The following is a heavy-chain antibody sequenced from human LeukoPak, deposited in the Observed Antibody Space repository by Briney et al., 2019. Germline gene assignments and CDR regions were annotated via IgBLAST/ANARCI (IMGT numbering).Heavy chain of an antibody. V-gene: IGHV4-59*11. Sequence: KPSETLSLTCTVSGGSISGHYWTWIRQPPGKGLEWIGYIYDIGSTTYDPSLKSRVTISVDTSKNQFSLKLSSVTAADTAVYYCARENYYDSTLDYWGQGTLVTVSS. CDR1: GGSISGHY. CDR2: IYDIGST. J-gene: IGHJ4*02. D-gene: IGHD3-22*01. CDR3: ARENYYDSTLDY.